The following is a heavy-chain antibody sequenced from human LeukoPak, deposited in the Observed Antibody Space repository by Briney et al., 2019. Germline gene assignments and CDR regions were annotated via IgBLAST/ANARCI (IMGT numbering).Heavy chain of an antibody. CDR2: INNDGSRT. CDR3: ARDDAAVGIIFDY. D-gene: IGHD6-13*01. CDR1: GFTFSSYW. Sequence: GGSLRLSCAASGFTFSSYWMHWVRQVPGKGLVWVSRINNDGSRTNYADSVKGRFTISRDNAKNTVSLQMNSLRVEDTAVYYCARDDAAVGIIFDYWGQGTLVTVSS. J-gene: IGHJ4*02. V-gene: IGHV3-74*01.